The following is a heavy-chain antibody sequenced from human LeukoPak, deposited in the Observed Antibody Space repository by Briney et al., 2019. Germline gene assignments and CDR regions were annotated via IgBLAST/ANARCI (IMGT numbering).Heavy chain of an antibody. CDR1: GGSISTSNYY. CDR2: IYHSGST. V-gene: IGHV4-39*07. D-gene: IGHD5-12*01. CDR3: ATRRGWSVPYYFDY. Sequence: SGTLSLTCTVSGGSISTSNYYWGWIRQPPGKGLEWIGSIYHSGSTNYNPSLKSRVTISVDTSKNQFSLKLSSVTAADTAVYYCATRRGWSVPYYFDYWGQGTLVTVSS. J-gene: IGHJ4*02.